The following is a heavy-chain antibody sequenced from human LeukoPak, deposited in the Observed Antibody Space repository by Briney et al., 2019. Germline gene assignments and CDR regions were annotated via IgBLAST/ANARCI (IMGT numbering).Heavy chain of an antibody. CDR2: AHSDGTT. Sequence: SETLSLTCIVSGASISTYHWSWIRQSAEKGLEWIGRAHSDGTTNYNPSIKSRVIMSIDTSKNQLSLKLTSVTAADAAVYYCARDGLYTYGYSYFDYWGQGTLVTVSS. J-gene: IGHJ4*02. CDR3: ARDGLYTYGYSYFDY. CDR1: GASISTYH. D-gene: IGHD5-18*01. V-gene: IGHV4-4*07.